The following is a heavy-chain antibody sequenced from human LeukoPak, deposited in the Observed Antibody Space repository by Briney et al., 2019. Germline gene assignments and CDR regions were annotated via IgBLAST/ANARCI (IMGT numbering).Heavy chain of an antibody. CDR1: GFTFSNHY. D-gene: IGHD3-22*01. Sequence: GGSLRLSCAASGFTFSNHYMNWVRQAPGKGLEWVSGISASSSIYYADSVKGRFTISRDNSKNTLYLQVNSLRADDTAVYYCAKGSYYDSSGYYYFDYWGQGTLVTVSS. CDR2: ISASSSI. J-gene: IGHJ4*02. CDR3: AKGSYYDSSGYYYFDY. V-gene: IGHV3-23*01.